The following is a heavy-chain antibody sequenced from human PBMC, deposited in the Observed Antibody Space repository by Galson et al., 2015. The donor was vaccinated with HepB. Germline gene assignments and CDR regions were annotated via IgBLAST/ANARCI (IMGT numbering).Heavy chain of an antibody. Sequence: SLRLSCAASGFTFSSYEMNWVRQAPGKGLEWVSYISSSGSTIYYADSVKGRFTISRDNAKNSLYLQMNSLRAEDTAVYYCARGGLDSSSWYPWGQGTLVTVSS. J-gene: IGHJ5*02. CDR1: GFTFSSYE. CDR3: ARGGLDSSSWYP. CDR2: ISSSGSTI. V-gene: IGHV3-48*03. D-gene: IGHD6-13*01.